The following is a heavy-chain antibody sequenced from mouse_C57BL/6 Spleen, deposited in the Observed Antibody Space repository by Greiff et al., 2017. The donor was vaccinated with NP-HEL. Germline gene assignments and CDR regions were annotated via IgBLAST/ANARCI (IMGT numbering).Heavy chain of an antibody. CDR1: GFNIKDDY. V-gene: IGHV14-4*01. Sequence: EVQLQQSGAELVRPGASVKLSCTASGFNIKDDYMHWVKQRPEQGLEWIGWIDPENGDTEYASKFQGKATITADKSSNTAYLQLSSLTSEDTSFYYCTTIYDYEGYAMDYWGQGTSVTVSS. J-gene: IGHJ4*01. CDR3: TTIYDYEGYAMDY. D-gene: IGHD2-4*01. CDR2: IDPENGDT.